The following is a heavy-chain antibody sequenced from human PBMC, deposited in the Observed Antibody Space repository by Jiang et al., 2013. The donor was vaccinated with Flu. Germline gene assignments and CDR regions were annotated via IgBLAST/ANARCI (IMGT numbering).Heavy chain of an antibody. Sequence: ALIYWNDDKRYSPSLKSRLTISKDTSKNQVVLTMTNMDPVDTATYYCARTQRKSSVEAFDIWGQGTMVTVSS. CDR3: ARTQRKSSVEAFDI. J-gene: IGHJ3*02. CDR2: IYWNDDK. V-gene: IGHV2-5*01. D-gene: IGHD6-25*01.